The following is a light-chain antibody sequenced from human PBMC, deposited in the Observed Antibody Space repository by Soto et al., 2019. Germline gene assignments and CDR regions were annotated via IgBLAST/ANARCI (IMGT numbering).Light chain of an antibody. CDR3: QQLNSYLLS. J-gene: IGKJ4*01. Sequence: DIQLTQSPSFLSASVGDRVTITCRASQDISNYLAWYQQKPGNAPNLLIYAASTLQSGVPSRFSGSGSETEFTLPISSLQPEDFATYYCQQLNSYLLSFGGGTKVEIK. CDR1: QDISNY. V-gene: IGKV1-9*01. CDR2: AAS.